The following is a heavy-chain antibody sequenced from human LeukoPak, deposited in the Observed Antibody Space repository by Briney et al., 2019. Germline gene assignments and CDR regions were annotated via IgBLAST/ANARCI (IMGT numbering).Heavy chain of an antibody. Sequence: SXTLXLTCTVSGDSISSYYWSWIRQPPGKGLEWIGYIRYSGSANYNPSLRSRVTISIDTSKNQFSLKLRSVTAADTAVYHCARLVYDSRGYYFDYWGQGTLVTVSS. V-gene: IGHV4-59*08. CDR1: GDSISSYY. J-gene: IGHJ4*02. CDR2: IRYSGSA. CDR3: ARLVYDSRGYYFDY. D-gene: IGHD3-22*01.